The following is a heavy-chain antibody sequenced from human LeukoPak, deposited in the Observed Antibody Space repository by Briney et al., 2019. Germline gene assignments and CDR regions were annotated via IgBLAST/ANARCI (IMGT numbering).Heavy chain of an antibody. V-gene: IGHV3-7*01. Sequence: GGALRLSCAASGFSFSSYWMSWVRQAPGKGLEWVANIKQDGSEKYYVDSVKGRFTISRDNAKNSLYLLMNSLRAEDTAVFYCARGRGSSAYYPYYFDYWGQGTLVTVSS. CDR2: IKQDGSEK. CDR1: GFSFSSYW. J-gene: IGHJ4*02. D-gene: IGHD3-22*01. CDR3: ARGRGSSAYYPYYFDY.